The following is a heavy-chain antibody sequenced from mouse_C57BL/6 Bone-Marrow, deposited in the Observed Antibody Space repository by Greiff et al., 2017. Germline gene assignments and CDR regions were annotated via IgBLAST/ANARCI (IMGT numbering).Heavy chain of an antibody. V-gene: IGHV5-2*01. CDR3: ARSIVTTLGYFDD. CDR2: INRDGGST. D-gene: IGHD2-5*01. CDR1: EYDFPSHD. Sequence: DVKLVQSGGGLVQPGASLKLSCESTEYDFPSHDMSWVRKTPEQRLELVAAINRDGGSTYYPDNMERRFTISRDKATKTMYLQMSSLRSEDSAFYYCARSIVTTLGYFDDWGTGTTVTVSS. J-gene: IGHJ1*03.